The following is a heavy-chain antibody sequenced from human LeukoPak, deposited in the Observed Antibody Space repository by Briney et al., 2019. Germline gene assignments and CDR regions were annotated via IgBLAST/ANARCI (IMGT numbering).Heavy chain of an antibody. D-gene: IGHD3-10*01. V-gene: IGHV3-23*01. CDR3: ARGPNITMVRGVYYMDV. CDR2: IRGSGDRT. Sequence: GGSLRLSCAASGFTFSSYAMSWVRQAPGKGLEWVSAIRGSGDRTHYADSVKGRFTISRDNSKNTLYLQMNSLRAEDTAVYYCARGPNITMVRGVYYMDVWGKGTTVTISS. J-gene: IGHJ6*03. CDR1: GFTFSSYA.